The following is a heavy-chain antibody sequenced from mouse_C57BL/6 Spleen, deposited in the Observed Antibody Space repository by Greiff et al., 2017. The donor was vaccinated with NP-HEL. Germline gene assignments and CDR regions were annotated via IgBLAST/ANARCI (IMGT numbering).Heavy chain of an antibody. Sequence: VQLQQSVAELVRPGASVKLSCTASGFNIKNTYMHWVKQRPEQGLEWIGRIDPANGNTKYAPKFQGKATITADTSSNTAYLQLSSLTSEDTAIYYCARSNYYGSSDGDYFDYWGQGTTLTVSS. CDR3: ARSNYYGSSDGDYFDY. CDR1: GFNIKNTY. D-gene: IGHD1-1*01. V-gene: IGHV14-3*01. J-gene: IGHJ2*01. CDR2: IDPANGNT.